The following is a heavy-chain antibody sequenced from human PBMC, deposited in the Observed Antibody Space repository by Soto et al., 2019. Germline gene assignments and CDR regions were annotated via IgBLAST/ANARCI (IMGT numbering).Heavy chain of an antibody. CDR1: GDSFSSYA. CDR2: IIPIFETA. Sequence: QVQLVQSGAEMKKPGSSVKVSCKVSGDSFSSYAISWVRQAPGEGLEWVGGIIPIFETANYAQDFQDRVTITAVESPHTAYLEVTRLRTQDTVVFYCAASDSSSWQHDYWGQGTLITVSS. CDR3: AASDSSSWQHDY. D-gene: IGHD6-13*01. J-gene: IGHJ4*02. V-gene: IGHV1-69*01.